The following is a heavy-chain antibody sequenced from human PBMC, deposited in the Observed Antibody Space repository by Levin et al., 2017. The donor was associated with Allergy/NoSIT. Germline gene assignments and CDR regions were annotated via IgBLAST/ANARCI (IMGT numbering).Heavy chain of an antibody. D-gene: IGHD3-9*01. CDR3: VKGAVKDYDILTGYYSKRAEYFQH. V-gene: IGHV3-64D*06. CDR2: ISSNGGST. Sequence: GGSLRLSCSASGFTFSSYAMHWVRQAPGKGLEYVSAISSNGGSTYYADSVKGRFTISRDNSKNTLYLQMSSLRAEDTAVYYCVKGAVKDYDILTGYYSKRAEYFQHWGQGTLVTVSS. CDR1: GFTFSSYA. J-gene: IGHJ1*01.